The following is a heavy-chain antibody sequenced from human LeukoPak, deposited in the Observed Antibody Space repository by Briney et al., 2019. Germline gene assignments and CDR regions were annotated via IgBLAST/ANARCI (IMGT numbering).Heavy chain of an antibody. CDR3: ARHVMRNHPGGSSYTHAFDV. Sequence: SETLSLTCAVPGVSISGLYWSWIRQPPGKGLEWVGFIYSSGTTYYNPSPKSRPTIAIDTSSNQFSLRVRSVTAADSAVYYCARHVMRNHPGGSSYTHAFDVWGHGTRVTVSS. V-gene: IGHV4-59*08. CDR1: GVSISGLY. D-gene: IGHD2-8*02. CDR2: IYSSGTT. J-gene: IGHJ3*01.